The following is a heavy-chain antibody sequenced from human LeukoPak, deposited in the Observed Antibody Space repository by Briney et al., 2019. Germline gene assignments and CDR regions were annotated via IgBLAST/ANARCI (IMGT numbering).Heavy chain of an antibody. J-gene: IGHJ4*02. Sequence: PSETLSLTCAVYGGSFSSYYWSWIRQPPGKGLEWIGYIYYSGSTNYNPSLKSRVTISVDTSKNQFSLKLSSVTAADTAVYYCARVRRDYYDSSGYYGYYFDYWGQGTLVTVSS. CDR1: GGSFSSYY. V-gene: IGHV4-59*01. D-gene: IGHD3-22*01. CDR3: ARVRRDYYDSSGYYGYYFDY. CDR2: IYYSGST.